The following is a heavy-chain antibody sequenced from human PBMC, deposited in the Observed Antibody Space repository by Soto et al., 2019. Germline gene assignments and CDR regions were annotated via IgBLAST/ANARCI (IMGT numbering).Heavy chain of an antibody. J-gene: IGHJ6*02. CDR2: IIPIFGTA. CDR1: GCTFSSYA. D-gene: IGHD2-15*01. Sequence: SVKIACKASGCTFSSYAISWVRQAPGQGLEWMGGIIPIFGTANYAQKFQGRVTITADEATSTAYMELSSLRSEDTAVYYGAREEEYCSGGSFRYYYYVMAVWGHGTTVTVS. CDR3: AREEEYCSGGSFRYYYYVMAV. V-gene: IGHV1-69*13.